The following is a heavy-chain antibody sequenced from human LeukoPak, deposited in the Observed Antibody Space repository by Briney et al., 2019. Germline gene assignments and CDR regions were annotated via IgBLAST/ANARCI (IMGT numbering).Heavy chain of an antibody. J-gene: IGHJ6*02. V-gene: IGHV5-51*01. Sequence: GESLKISCKGSGYTFTSYWIGWVRQMPGKGLEWMGIISPDDSDTRYDPSFQGQVTISVDKSISTAYVQWSSLKASDTAIYYCARLGYCSGGICFSPEMGVWGQGTTVTVSS. CDR2: ISPDDSDT. D-gene: IGHD2-15*01. CDR3: ARLGYCSGGICFSPEMGV. CDR1: GYTFTSYW.